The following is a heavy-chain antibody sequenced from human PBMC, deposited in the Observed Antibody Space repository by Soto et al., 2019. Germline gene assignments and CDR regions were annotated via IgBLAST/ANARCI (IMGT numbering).Heavy chain of an antibody. J-gene: IGHJ6*02. D-gene: IGHD2-2*01. CDR3: ARGRSCSSTSCQYYYYYYGMDV. CDR2: IYYSGST. Sequence: SETLSLTCTVSGGSISSYYWSWIRQPPGKGLEWIGYIYYSGSTNYNPSLKSRVTISVDTSKNQFSLKLSSVTAADTAVYYCARGRSCSSTSCQYYYYYYGMDVWGQGTTVTVSS. V-gene: IGHV4-59*01. CDR1: GGSISSYY.